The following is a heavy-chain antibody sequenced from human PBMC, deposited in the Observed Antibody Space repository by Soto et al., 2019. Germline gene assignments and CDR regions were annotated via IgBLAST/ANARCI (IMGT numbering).Heavy chain of an antibody. Sequence: SETLSLTCAVYGGSFSGYYWSWIRQPPGKGLEWIGEINHSGSTNYNPSIKSGVTISVDTSKNQFSLKLSSVTAADTAVYYCARWVWDIWGQGTMVTVSS. J-gene: IGHJ3*02. CDR2: INHSGST. CDR1: GGSFSGYY. V-gene: IGHV4-34*01. CDR3: ARWVWDI.